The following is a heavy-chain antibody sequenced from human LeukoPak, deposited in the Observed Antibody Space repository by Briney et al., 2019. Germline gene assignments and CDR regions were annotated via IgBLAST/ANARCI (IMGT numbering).Heavy chain of an antibody. CDR1: GYSFTDYC. J-gene: IGHJ4*02. CDR2: IAPSDSFT. Sequence: GESLKISCKGSGYSFTDYCISWVRQMPGKGLEWMGRIAPSDSFTNYSPSFHGHVTISSDKSISTAYLQWSSLKASDTAIYYCARHGEYSTSWYYFDYWGQGTLVTVSS. D-gene: IGHD6-13*01. CDR3: ARHGEYSTSWYYFDY. V-gene: IGHV5-10-1*01.